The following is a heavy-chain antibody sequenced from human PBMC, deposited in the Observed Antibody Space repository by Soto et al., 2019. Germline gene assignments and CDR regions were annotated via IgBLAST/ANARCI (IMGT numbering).Heavy chain of an antibody. Sequence: EVQLVESGGGLVQPGESLTLSCAASGFTFSSYWMHWVRQAPGKGLVWVSRIKTDGSGTYYADSVQGRFTISRDNAKNTLYLQMNILRVEHTAVYFCASGDGDRFDGNGYLGRHWGQGTLVTVSS. CDR1: GFTFSSYW. D-gene: IGHD5-18*01. CDR3: ASGDGDRFDGNGYLGRH. V-gene: IGHV3-74*01. J-gene: IGHJ4*02. CDR2: IKTDGSGT.